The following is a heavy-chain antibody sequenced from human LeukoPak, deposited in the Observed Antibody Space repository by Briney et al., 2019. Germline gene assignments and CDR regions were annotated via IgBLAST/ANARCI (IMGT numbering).Heavy chain of an antibody. D-gene: IGHD3-16*02. V-gene: IGHV4-39*01. CDR3: ARTLGWASSRYPFDG. CDR2: MYYSGNT. Sequence: PSETLSLTCTVSGGSISSSNYYWGWIRQPPGKGLEWIGSMYYSGNTDYNPSLKSRVTISVDASKNQFSLKVNSVTAADTAVYYCARTLGWASSRYPFDGWGQGTLVTVSS. J-gene: IGHJ4*02. CDR1: GGSISSSNYY.